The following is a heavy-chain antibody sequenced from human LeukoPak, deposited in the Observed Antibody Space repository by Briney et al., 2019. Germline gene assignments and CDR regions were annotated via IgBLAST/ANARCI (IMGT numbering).Heavy chain of an antibody. J-gene: IGHJ6*03. CDR2: ISSSSSYI. D-gene: IGHD3-22*01. Sequence: PGGSLILSCAASGFTFSSYSMNWVRQAPGKGLEWVSAISSSSSYIYFADSVKGRFTISRDNAKNSLYLQMNSLRAEDTAVYYCARDSLDYYDSRGYAYYYYMDVWGKGTTVTVSS. CDR3: ARDSLDYYDSRGYAYYYYMDV. CDR1: GFTFSSYS. V-gene: IGHV3-21*01.